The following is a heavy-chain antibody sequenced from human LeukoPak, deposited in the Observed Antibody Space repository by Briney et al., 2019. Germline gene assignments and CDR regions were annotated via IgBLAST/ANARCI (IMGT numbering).Heavy chain of an antibody. D-gene: IGHD2/OR15-2a*01. J-gene: IGHJ5*02. CDR2: IHYSGSS. CDR3: ARALDYLGNWFDP. V-gene: IGHV4-59*12. Sequence: PSETLSLTCTVSGGSIGSYYWSWIRQPPGKGLEWIAYIHYSGSSNYNPSLKSRVTMSVDTSKNQFSLKLSSVTAADTAVYYCARALDYLGNWFDPWGQGTLVTVSS. CDR1: GGSIGSYY.